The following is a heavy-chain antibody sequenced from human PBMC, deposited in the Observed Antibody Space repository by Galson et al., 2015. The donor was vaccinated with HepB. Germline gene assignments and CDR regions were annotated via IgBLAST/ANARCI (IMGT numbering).Heavy chain of an antibody. V-gene: IGHV1-69*01. Sequence: KVSCKASGDTFNNFVISWVRQAPGQGLEWMGGIIPIFGTANSPQKFQGRLKITADESTSTTYMELTSLTSEDTAVYYCARKAGSPNSGEYYILDYWGQGTPVTVSS. CDR2: IIPIFGTA. CDR1: GDTFNNFV. CDR3: ARKAGSPNSGEYYILDY. J-gene: IGHJ4*02. D-gene: IGHD2/OR15-2a*01.